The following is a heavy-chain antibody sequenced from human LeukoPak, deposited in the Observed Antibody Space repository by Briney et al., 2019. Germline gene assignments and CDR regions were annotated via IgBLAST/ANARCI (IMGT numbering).Heavy chain of an antibody. J-gene: IGHJ4*02. Sequence: GRSLCLSCAASGFSSSSYAVHWVRQARGTGLGGVGVISYDGSNKYYTNAVSDRFTSSRHNSKNTLYLQMNSLRAEDTAVYYCARDIALSSGWAPSDYWGQGTLVTVSS. V-gene: IGHV3-30-3*01. CDR3: ARDIALSSGWAPSDY. CDR2: ISYDGSNK. D-gene: IGHD6-19*01. CDR1: GFSSSSYA.